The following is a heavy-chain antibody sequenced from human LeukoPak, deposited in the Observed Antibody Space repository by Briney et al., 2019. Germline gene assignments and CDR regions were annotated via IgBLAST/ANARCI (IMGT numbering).Heavy chain of an antibody. D-gene: IGHD3-3*01. CDR3: ARDHGGFWSGSAGF. J-gene: IGHJ4*02. CDR2: ISPYNGNT. V-gene: IGHV1-18*01. CDR1: GYPFISTG. Sequence: HEASVKVSCKASGYPFISTGINWLRQAPGHGLEWMGWISPYNGNTNFAQHFQNRLSLTTDTSSRTSFMELRSLTYEDAATYYCARDHGGFWSGSAGFWGQGTLLTVSS.